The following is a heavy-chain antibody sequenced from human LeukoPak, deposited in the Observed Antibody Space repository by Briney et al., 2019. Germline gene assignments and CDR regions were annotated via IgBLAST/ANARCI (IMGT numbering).Heavy chain of an antibody. J-gene: IGHJ3*02. D-gene: IGHD6-13*01. Sequence: PGGSLRLSCAASGFTFSSYWMSWVRQAPGKGLEWVSSISSSSSYIYYADSVKGRFTISRDNAKNSLYLQMNSLRAEDTAVYYCARVWQQLVRHAFDIWGQGTMVTVSS. CDR2: ISSSSSYI. CDR1: GFTFSSYW. CDR3: ARVWQQLVRHAFDI. V-gene: IGHV3-21*01.